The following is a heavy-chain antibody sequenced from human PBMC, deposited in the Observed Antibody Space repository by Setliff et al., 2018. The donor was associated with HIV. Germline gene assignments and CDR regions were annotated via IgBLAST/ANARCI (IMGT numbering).Heavy chain of an antibody. V-gene: IGHV4-34*01. CDR2: INHSGST. Sequence: PSETLSLTCAVYGGSFSGYYWSWIRQPPGKGLGWIGEINHSGSTNYNMSLWSRVTISLDASRNQFSLELISVTAADTAVYYCAGGPGTTSIDYWAQGALVTVS. CDR3: AGGPGTTSIDY. CDR1: GGSFSGYY. J-gene: IGHJ4*02. D-gene: IGHD1-26*01.